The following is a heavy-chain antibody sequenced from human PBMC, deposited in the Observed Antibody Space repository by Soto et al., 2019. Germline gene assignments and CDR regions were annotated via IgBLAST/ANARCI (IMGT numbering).Heavy chain of an antibody. D-gene: IGHD3-10*01. CDR2: IYYSGST. Sequence: SETLSLTCTVSGASISHFYWSWIRQPPGKGLEWIGYIYYSGSTNYNPSLKSRVTISVDTSKNQSSLKLSSVTAADTAVYYCARVWGGAFDFWGQGTMVTVSS. CDR1: GASISHFY. CDR3: ARVWGGAFDF. V-gene: IGHV4-59*01. J-gene: IGHJ3*01.